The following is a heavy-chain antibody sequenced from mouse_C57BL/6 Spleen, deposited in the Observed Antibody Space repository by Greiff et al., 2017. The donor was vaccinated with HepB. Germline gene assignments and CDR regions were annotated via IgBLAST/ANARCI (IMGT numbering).Heavy chain of an antibody. V-gene: IGHV2-2*01. CDR1: GFSLTSYG. D-gene: IGHD1-1*01. J-gene: IGHJ4*01. Sequence: QVQLQQSGPGLVQPSQSLSITCTASGFSLTSYGVHWVRQSPGKGLEWLGVLWSGGSTDYNAAFISRLSISKDNPKSQVFFKMNSLQADDTAIYYCDRKGYYYGSSYGAMDYWGQGTSVTVSS. CDR2: LWSGGST. CDR3: DRKGYYYGSSYGAMDY.